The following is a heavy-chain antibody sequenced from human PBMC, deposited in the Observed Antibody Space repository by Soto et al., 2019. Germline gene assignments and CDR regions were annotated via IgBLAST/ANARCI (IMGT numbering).Heavy chain of an antibody. V-gene: IGHV3-15*07. CDR1: GFTFSNAW. D-gene: IGHD2-2*01. CDR3: AKQGYDIVVVPAAPYLDYYYYMDV. J-gene: IGHJ6*03. CDR2: IKSKTDGGTT. Sequence: PGGSLRLSCAASGFTFSNAWMNWVRQAPGKGLEWVGRIKSKTDGGTTDYAAPVKGRFTISRDDSKNTLYLQMNSLRAEDTAVYYCAKQGYDIVVVPAAPYLDYYYYMDVWGKGTTVTVSS.